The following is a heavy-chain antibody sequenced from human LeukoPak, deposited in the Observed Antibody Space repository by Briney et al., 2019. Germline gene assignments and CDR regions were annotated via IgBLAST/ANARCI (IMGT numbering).Heavy chain of an antibody. Sequence: PSETLSLTCTVSGGSISSYYWSWIRQPAGKGLEWIGRIYTSGSTNYNPSLKSRVTMSVDTSKNQFSLKLSSVTAADTAVYYCARDRVIAVDGYYLDYWGQGTLVTVSS. CDR2: IYTSGST. D-gene: IGHD6-19*01. CDR3: ARDRVIAVDGYYLDY. J-gene: IGHJ4*02. V-gene: IGHV4-4*07. CDR1: GGSISSYY.